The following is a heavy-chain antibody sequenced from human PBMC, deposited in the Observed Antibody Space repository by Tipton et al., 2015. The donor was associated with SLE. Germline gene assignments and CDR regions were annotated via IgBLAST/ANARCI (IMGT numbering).Heavy chain of an antibody. CDR1: GFTFSGYS. CDR3: ARDVIAAAGALDY. D-gene: IGHD6-13*01. V-gene: IGHV3-21*01. J-gene: IGHJ4*02. CDR2: ISSSSSYI. Sequence: SLRLSCAASGFTFSGYSMNWVRQAPGKGLEWVSSISSSSSYIYHADSVKGRFTISRDNAKNSLYLQMNSLRAEDTAVYYCARDVIAAAGALDYWGQGTLVTVSS.